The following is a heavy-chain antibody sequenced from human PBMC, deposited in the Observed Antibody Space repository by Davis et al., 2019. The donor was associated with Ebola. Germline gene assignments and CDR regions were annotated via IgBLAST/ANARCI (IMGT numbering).Heavy chain of an antibody. CDR1: GYTFKNSA. J-gene: IGHJ3*02. CDR3: ARTSIVGTTTTASDI. CDR2: ISAYNGNT. D-gene: IGHD1-26*01. V-gene: IGHV1-18*01. Sequence: ASVKVSCKASGYTFKNSAISWVRQAPGQGLEWMGWISAYNGNTAYAQKLRGRVTMTTDTSTGTAYMELRSLRSDDTAVYFCARTSIVGTTTTASDIWGQGTTVTVSS.